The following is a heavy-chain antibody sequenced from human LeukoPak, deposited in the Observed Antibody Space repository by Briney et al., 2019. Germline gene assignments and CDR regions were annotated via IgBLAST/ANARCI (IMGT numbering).Heavy chain of an antibody. Sequence: PRASVKVSCKASGGTFSSYAISWVRQAPGQGLEWMGGIIPIFGTANYAQKFQGRVTITADESTSTAYMELSSLRSEDTAVYYCARNYCSSTSCPVHFDYWGQGTLVTVSS. CDR2: IIPIFGTA. V-gene: IGHV1-69*13. CDR1: GGTFSSYA. J-gene: IGHJ4*02. D-gene: IGHD2-2*01. CDR3: ARNYCSSTSCPVHFDY.